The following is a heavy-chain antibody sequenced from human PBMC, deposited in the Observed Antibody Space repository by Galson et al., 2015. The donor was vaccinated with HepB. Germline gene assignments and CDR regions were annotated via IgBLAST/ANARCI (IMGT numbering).Heavy chain of an antibody. V-gene: IGHV6-1*01. CDR1: GDSVSSYSAA. CDR3: TRGHRGDEGFGI. J-gene: IGHJ3*02. D-gene: IGHD3-16*01. Sequence: CAISGDSVSSYSAAWHWIRQSPSRGLEWLGRTYYRSTWYNDYAVSVESRMTINSDTSKNQFSLQVNSVTPEDAAIYYCTRGHRGDEGFGIWGPGTMVIVSS. CDR2: TYYRSTWYN.